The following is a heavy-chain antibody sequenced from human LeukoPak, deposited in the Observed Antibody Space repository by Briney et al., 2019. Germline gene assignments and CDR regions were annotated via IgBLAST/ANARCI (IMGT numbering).Heavy chain of an antibody. J-gene: IGHJ3*02. D-gene: IGHD3-10*01. V-gene: IGHV3-9*01. Sequence: PGRSLRLSCAASGFTFDDYAMHWVRQAPGKGLEWVSGISWNSGSIGYADSVKGRFTISRDNAKNSLYLQMNSLRAEDTALYYCAKVVIFGGAFDIWGQGTMVTVSS. CDR3: AKVVIFGGAFDI. CDR1: GFTFDDYA. CDR2: ISWNSGSI.